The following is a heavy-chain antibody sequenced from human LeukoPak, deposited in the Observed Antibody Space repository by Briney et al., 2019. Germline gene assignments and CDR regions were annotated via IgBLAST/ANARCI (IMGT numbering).Heavy chain of an antibody. J-gene: IGHJ4*02. Sequence: GASVKVSCKVSGYTLTELSMHWVRQAPGKGLEWMGGFDPEDGETIYAQKFQGRVTMTEDTSTDTAYMELSSLRSEDTAVYYCATVLGYCSSTSCPLGYWGQGTLVTVSS. V-gene: IGHV1-24*01. CDR1: GYTLTELS. D-gene: IGHD2-2*01. CDR2: FDPEDGET. CDR3: ATVLGYCSSTSCPLGY.